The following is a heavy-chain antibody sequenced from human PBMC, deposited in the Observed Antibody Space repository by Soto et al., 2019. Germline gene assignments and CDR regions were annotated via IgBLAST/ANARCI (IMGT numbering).Heavy chain of an antibody. CDR3: ARDGVGSTAYFGYFDY. D-gene: IGHD1-26*01. CDR2: IRFDGSNI. Sequence: GGSLRLSCAASGFTFSSYAMSWVRQAPGKGLEWVAVIRFDGSNIYYADSVKGRFTISRDNARNMLYLQMNILRAEDTAVYYCARDGVGSTAYFGYFDYWGLGTLVTVSS. J-gene: IGHJ4*02. CDR1: GFTFSSYA. V-gene: IGHV3-33*08.